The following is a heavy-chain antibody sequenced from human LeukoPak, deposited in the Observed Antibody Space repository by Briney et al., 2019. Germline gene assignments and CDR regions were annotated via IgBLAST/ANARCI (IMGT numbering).Heavy chain of an antibody. D-gene: IGHD4-17*01. Sequence: GGSLRLSCVASGFTFSNYAMNWVRQAPGKGLEWVGRIKSKTDGGTTDYAAPVKGRFTISRDDSKNTLYLQMNSLKTEDTAVYYCTTDRFYGDYVVWGQGTLVTVSS. CDR2: IKSKTDGGTT. J-gene: IGHJ4*02. CDR1: GFTFSNYA. CDR3: TTDRFYGDYVV. V-gene: IGHV3-15*01.